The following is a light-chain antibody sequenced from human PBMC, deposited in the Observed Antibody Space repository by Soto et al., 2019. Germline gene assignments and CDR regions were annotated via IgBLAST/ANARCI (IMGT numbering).Light chain of an antibody. Sequence: QSALTQPPSASGSLGQSVTISCTGTSSDVGAYNYVSWYQQHPGKAPKLMIYEVTRRPSGVPDRFSGSKSGNTASLTISGLQTEDEADYYCISYTDRQSYLFGTGTKLTVL. CDR2: EVT. J-gene: IGLJ1*01. CDR3: ISYTDRQSYL. V-gene: IGLV2-8*01. CDR1: SSDVGAYNY.